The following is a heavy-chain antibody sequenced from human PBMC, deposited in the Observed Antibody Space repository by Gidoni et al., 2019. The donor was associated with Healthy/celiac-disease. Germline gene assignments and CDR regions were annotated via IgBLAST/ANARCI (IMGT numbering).Heavy chain of an antibody. CDR3: ARVGEYSSSSY. J-gene: IGHJ4*02. CDR2: ISSSSSYI. V-gene: IGHV3-21*01. CDR1: GFTFSSYS. D-gene: IGHD6-6*01. Sequence: EVQLVESGGGLVKPGGSLSLSCAASGFTFSSYSMNWVRQAPGKGLEWVSSISSSSSYIYYADSVKGRFTISRDNAKNSLYLQMNSLRAEDTAVYYCARVGEYSSSSYWGQGTLVTVSS.